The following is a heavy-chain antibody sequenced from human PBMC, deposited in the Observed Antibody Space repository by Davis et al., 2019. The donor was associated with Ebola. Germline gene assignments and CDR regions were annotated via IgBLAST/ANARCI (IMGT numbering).Heavy chain of an antibody. V-gene: IGHV3-30*18. D-gene: IGHD3-3*01. CDR2: ISYDGSNK. J-gene: IGHJ6*04. CDR3: AKSGLSFGVVKYHYGMDV. Sequence: GESLKISCAASGFTFSSYGMHWVRQAPGKGLEWVAVISYDGSNKYYADSVKGRFTISRDNSKNTLYLQMNSLRAEDTAVYYCAKSGLSFGVVKYHYGMDVWGKGTTVTASS. CDR1: GFTFSSYG.